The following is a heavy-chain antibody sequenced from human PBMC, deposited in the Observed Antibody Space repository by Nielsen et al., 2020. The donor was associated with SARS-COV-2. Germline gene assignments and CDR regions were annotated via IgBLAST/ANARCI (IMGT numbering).Heavy chain of an antibody. V-gene: IGHV4-31*03. CDR1: GGSISSGGYY. Sequence: SETLSLTCTVSGGSISSGGYYWSWIRQHPGKGLEWIGYIYYSGSTYYNPSLKSRVTISVGTSKNQFSLKLSSVTAADTAVYYCARVLAARYFDYWGQGTLVTVSS. CDR3: ARVLAARYFDY. D-gene: IGHD6-6*01. CDR2: IYYSGST. J-gene: IGHJ4*02.